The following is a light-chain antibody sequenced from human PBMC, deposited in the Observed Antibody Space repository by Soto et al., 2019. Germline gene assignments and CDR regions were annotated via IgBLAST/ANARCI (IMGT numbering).Light chain of an antibody. CDR2: SHN. CDR1: SSNIGRDT. J-gene: IGLJ1*01. V-gene: IGLV1-44*01. CDR3: AAWDGSLNGYV. Sequence: QPVLTQPPSASGTPGQRVTISCSGSSSNIGRDTVNWYQQLPGTAPRLLIYSHNQRPSGVPVRFSGSKSGTSASLAISGLQSEDEADYYCAAWDGSLNGYVFGTGTKLTVL.